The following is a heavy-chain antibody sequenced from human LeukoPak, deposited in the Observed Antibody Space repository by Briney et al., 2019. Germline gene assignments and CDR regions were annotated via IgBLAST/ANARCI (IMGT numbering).Heavy chain of an antibody. CDR2: ISADGGSP. Sequence: GGSLRLSCAASGFTFGSYAMSWVRQAPGKGLEWVSAISADGGSPWYAGSVRGRSTISRDDSKNTVYLQMKSLRAEDTAVYFCARDRNFPRDQFDYWGQGALVTVSS. CDR1: GFTFGSYA. V-gene: IGHV3-23*01. CDR3: ARDRNFPRDQFDY. J-gene: IGHJ4*02. D-gene: IGHD4-11*01.